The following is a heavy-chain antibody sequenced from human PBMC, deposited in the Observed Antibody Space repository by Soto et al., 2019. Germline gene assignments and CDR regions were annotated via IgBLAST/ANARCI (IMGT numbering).Heavy chain of an antibody. J-gene: IGHJ1*01. CDR1: GYTISIKS. D-gene: IGHD3-16*01. CDR2: TNAYNGDT. Sequence: APAKASCATSGYTISIKSITWGRHAPDPGLEWMGWTNAYNGDTNYAQKVQGRVTMTTETSTSTAYMELRSLRSDDTAVYYCASGPHYYETGSPSWLTADRGKGTLVT. V-gene: IGHV1-18*01. CDR3: ASGPHYYETGSPSWLTAD.